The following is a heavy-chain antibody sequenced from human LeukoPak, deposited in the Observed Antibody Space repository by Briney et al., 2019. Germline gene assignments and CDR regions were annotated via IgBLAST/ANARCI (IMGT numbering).Heavy chain of an antibody. CDR3: ARGRITGTTGVSYYYYMDV. D-gene: IGHD1-7*01. J-gene: IGHJ6*03. Sequence: SETLSLTCTVSGGSISNYYWTWMRQPPGKGLEWIGYIYYSGNTNYNPSLKSRVTILVGTSKNKFSLKLSSVTAADTAVYYCARGRITGTTGVSYYYYMDVWGKGTTVTVSS. V-gene: IGHV4-59*01. CDR1: GGSISNYY. CDR2: IYYSGNT.